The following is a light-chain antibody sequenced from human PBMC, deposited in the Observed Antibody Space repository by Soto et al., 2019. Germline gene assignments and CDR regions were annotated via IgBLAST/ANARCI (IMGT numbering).Light chain of an antibody. J-gene: IGLJ1*01. CDR1: KNDIGVYDF. V-gene: IGLV2-8*01. CDR3: KSYAGSNTYV. Sequence: QSVLTQPHSASGSPGQSVTISCTGTKNDIGVYDFVSWYQHHPGKAPRLIIYEVVQRPSGVPDRFSGSKSGNTASLTVSGLQAADDADYFCKSYAGSNTYVFGSGTKVTVL. CDR2: EVV.